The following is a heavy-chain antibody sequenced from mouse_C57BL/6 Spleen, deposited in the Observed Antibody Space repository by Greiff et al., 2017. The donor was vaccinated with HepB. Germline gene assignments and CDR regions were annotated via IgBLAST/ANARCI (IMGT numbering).Heavy chain of an antibody. J-gene: IGHJ4*01. CDR2: IDPSDSET. CDR1: GYTFTSYW. Sequence: QVQLKQPGAELVRPGSSVKLSCKASGYTFTSYWMHWVKQRPIQGLEWIGNIDPSDSETHYNQKFKDKATLTVDKSSSTAYMQLSSLTSEDSAVYYCARWHYGNYSAMDYWGQGTSVTVSS. D-gene: IGHD2-1*01. V-gene: IGHV1-52*01. CDR3: ARWHYGNYSAMDY.